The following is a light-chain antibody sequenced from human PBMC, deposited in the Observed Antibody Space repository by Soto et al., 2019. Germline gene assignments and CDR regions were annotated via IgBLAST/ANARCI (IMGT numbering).Light chain of an antibody. Sequence: EIVLKQSPATLSLSPGESATLSCRASQSISSYLAWYQQKPGQAPRLLIYDASNRATGIPARFSGSGSGTDLTLTISSLEPEDFAVYYCQQRSNWPPITFGQGTRLEIK. J-gene: IGKJ5*01. V-gene: IGKV3-11*01. CDR2: DAS. CDR1: QSISSY. CDR3: QQRSNWPPIT.